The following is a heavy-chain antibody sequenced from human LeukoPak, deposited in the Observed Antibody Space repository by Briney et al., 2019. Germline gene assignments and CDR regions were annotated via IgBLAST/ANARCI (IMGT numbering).Heavy chain of an antibody. D-gene: IGHD5-18*01. CDR3: AKHPPSYGPIFDY. V-gene: IGHV1-69*05. CDR2: IIPIFGTA. Sequence: GSSVKVSCKASGGTFSSYAISWVRQAPGQGLEWMGRIIPIFGTANYAQKFQGRVTITTDESTSTAYMELSSLRSEDTAVYYCAKHPPSYGPIFDYWGQGTLVTVSS. J-gene: IGHJ4*02. CDR1: GGTFSSYA.